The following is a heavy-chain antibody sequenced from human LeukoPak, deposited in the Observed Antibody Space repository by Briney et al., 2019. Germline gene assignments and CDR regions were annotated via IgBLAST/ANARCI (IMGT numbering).Heavy chain of an antibody. V-gene: IGHV1-18*01. CDR3: ARVQFCSGGSCYSFDY. D-gene: IGHD2-15*01. CDR2: ISAYNGNT. Sequence: ASVKVSCKASGYTLTSYGISWVRQAPGQGLEWMGWISAYNGNTNYAQKLQGRVTMTTDTSTSTAYMELRSLRSDDTAVYYCARVQFCSGGSCYSFDYWGQGTLVTVSS. J-gene: IGHJ4*02. CDR1: GYTLTSYG.